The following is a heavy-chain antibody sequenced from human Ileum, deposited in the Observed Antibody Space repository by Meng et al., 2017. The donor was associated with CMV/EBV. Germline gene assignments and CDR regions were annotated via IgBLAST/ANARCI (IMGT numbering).Heavy chain of an antibody. Sequence: CAASGFSFSDSAMSWVRQAPGKGLEWVSAISGSGFTTYYADSVKGRFTISRDNFKNTLYLQMNSLRVEDTAVYYCAKDRSNHNWFDPWGQGTLVTVSS. CDR3: AKDRSNHNWFDP. D-gene: IGHD4-11*01. CDR1: GFSFSDSA. V-gene: IGHV3-23*01. CDR2: ISGSGFTT. J-gene: IGHJ5*02.